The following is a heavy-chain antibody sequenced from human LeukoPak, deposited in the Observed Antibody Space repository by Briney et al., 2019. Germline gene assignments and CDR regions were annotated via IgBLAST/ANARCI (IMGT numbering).Heavy chain of an antibody. J-gene: IGHJ6*02. CDR2: INSDGSIT. CDR1: GFTFSSYW. V-gene: IGHV3-74*01. D-gene: IGHD2-15*01. CDR3: ARVGYCSGGSCYGMDV. Sequence: GGSLRLSCAASGFTFSSYWMHWVRQAPGKGLVWVSRINSDGSITTYADSVRGRFTISRDNAKSTLYLQMNSLRAEDTAVYYCARVGYCSGGSCYGMDVWGQGTTVTVSS.